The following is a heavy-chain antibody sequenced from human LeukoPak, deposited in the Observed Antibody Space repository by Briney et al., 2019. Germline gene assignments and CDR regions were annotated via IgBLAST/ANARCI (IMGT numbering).Heavy chain of an antibody. Sequence: GGSLRLSCAASGFTFSSYWMSWVRQAPGKGLEWVSGINWNGGSTGYADSVKGRFTISRDNAKNSLYLQMNSLRAEDTALYYCARELSVPGSYYYYYMDVWGKGTTVTVSS. CDR2: INWNGGST. CDR1: GFTFSSYW. J-gene: IGHJ6*03. V-gene: IGHV3-20*04. D-gene: IGHD5/OR15-5a*01. CDR3: ARELSVPGSYYYYYMDV.